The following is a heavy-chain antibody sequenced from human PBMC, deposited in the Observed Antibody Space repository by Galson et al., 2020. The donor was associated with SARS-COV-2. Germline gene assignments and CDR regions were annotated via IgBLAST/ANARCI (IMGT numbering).Heavy chain of an antibody. J-gene: IGHJ4*02. V-gene: IGHV4-59*01. CDR1: GGSISSFY. CDR2: TYYTGST. CDR3: ASSSTVTGYSVDY. D-gene: IGHD3-9*01. Sequence: SETLSLTCTVSGGSISSFYWSWIRQPPGKGQEWIGYTYYTGSTTYSPSLKSRVTISIDTSKNQFSLRLSSVTAADTAVYYCASSSTVTGYSVDYWGQGTLVTVSS.